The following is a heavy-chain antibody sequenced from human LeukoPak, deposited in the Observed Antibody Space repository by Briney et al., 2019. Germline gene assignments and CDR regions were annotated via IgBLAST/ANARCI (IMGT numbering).Heavy chain of an antibody. V-gene: IGHV4-39*07. D-gene: IGHD3-10*01. CDR1: GVPGGSISTSDSY. Sequence: PSETLSLTCTVSGVPGGSISTSDSYWGWIRQPPGKGLEWIGSIYYSGTTYYNPSLKSRVTISVDTSKNHFSLKLNSVTAADTAVYYCAKPSNYYGSATDAFDFWGQGTMVTVSS. J-gene: IGHJ3*01. CDR2: IYYSGTT. CDR3: AKPSNYYGSATDAFDF.